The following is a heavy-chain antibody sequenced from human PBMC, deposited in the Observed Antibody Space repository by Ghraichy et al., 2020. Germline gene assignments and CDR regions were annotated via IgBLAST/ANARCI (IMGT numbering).Heavy chain of an antibody. V-gene: IGHV3-23*01. D-gene: IGHD5-24*01. Sequence: GGSLRLSCAASGFTFSSFAMIWVRQAPGKRLEWVSSISSSGHNTYYADSVKGRFTISRDNSKNTLFLQMHSLRAEDTAVYYCAKHLGYTYAMDVWGQGTTVTVSS. CDR3: AKHLGYTYAMDV. CDR2: ISSSGHNT. CDR1: GFTFSSFA. J-gene: IGHJ6*02.